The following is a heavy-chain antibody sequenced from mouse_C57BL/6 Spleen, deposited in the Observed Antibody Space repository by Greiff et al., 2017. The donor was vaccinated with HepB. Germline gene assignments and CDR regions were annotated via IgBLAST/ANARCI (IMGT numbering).Heavy chain of an antibody. CDR1: GYSITSGYY. V-gene: IGHV3-6*01. J-gene: IGHJ2*01. CDR3: ARDRNYFGY. Sequence: EVKLVESGPGLVKPSQSLSLTCSVTGYSITSGYYWNWIRQFPGNKLEWMGYISYDGSNNYNPSLKNRISITRDTSKNQFFLKLNSVTTEDTATYYCARDRNYFGYWGQGTTLTVSS. CDR2: ISYDGSN.